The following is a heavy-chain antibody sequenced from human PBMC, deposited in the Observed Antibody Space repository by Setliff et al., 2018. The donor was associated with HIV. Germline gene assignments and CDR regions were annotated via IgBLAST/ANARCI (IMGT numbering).Heavy chain of an antibody. Sequence: GASVKVSCKASGGTFSSYGITWVRQAPGQGLEWMGGIIPVLNIANYAQKFQGRVTLTADKSTDTVYMELRSLRSDDTAAYYCARGWSEETTMFQVESFQQWGQGTLVTVSS. J-gene: IGHJ1*01. CDR3: ARGWSEETTMFQVESFQQ. V-gene: IGHV1-69*10. CDR1: GGTFSSYG. D-gene: IGHD3-10*02. CDR2: IIPVLNIA.